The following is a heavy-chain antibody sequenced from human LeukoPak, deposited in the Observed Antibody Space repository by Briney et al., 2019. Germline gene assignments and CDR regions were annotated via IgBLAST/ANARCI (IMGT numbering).Heavy chain of an antibody. J-gene: IGHJ4*02. D-gene: IGHD1/OR15-1a*01. Sequence: GESLKISCKGSGYRFTSHWIGWVRQMPGKGLEWMGIIFPGDSDTAYSPSFQGQVTISADKSISTAYLQWSSLRASDTAMYYCATSESQTKFDYWGQGTRVTVSS. V-gene: IGHV5-51*01. CDR1: GYRFTSHW. CDR3: ATSESQTKFDY. CDR2: IFPGDSDT.